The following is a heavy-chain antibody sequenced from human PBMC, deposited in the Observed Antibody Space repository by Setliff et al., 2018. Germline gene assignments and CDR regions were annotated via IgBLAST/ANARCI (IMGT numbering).Heavy chain of an antibody. V-gene: IGHV5-10-1*01. J-gene: IGHJ5*02. CDR1: GYNFANHW. CDR2: IDPGDSYA. Sequence: GESLKISCQASGYNFANHWIAWVRLMPGKGLESMGRIDPGDSYADYSPSFEGLVTISADKSRTTVYLQWTSLQASDTALYLCARLGRERSTFAWLDAWGQGTQVTVSS. CDR3: ARLGRERSTFAWLDA. D-gene: IGHD1-1*01.